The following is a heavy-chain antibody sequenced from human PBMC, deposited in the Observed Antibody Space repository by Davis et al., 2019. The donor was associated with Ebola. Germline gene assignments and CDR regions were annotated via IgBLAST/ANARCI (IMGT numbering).Heavy chain of an antibody. V-gene: IGHV4-59*01. CDR1: GGSISSYY. CDR3: ARAIEVAPFDP. J-gene: IGHJ5*02. D-gene: IGHD2-2*01. CDR2: IYYSGST. Sequence: AGSLTLSCTVSGGSISSYYWSWIRQPPGKGLEWIGYIYYSGSTNYNPSLKSRVTISVDTSKNQFSLKLSSVTAADTAVYYCARAIEVAPFDPWGQGTLVTVSS.